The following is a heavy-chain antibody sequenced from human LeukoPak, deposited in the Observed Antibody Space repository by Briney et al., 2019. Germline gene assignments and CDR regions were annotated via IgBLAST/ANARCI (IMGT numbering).Heavy chain of an antibody. Sequence: GASVTVSCTASGYTFTSYGISWVRQAPGQGLEWMGWISVYNGHTNYAQKFQGRVTMTTDTSTSIVYMELRSLRSDDTAVYYCAREREYYGSGSPGGIWGQGTMVTVSS. J-gene: IGHJ3*02. CDR2: ISVYNGHT. V-gene: IGHV1-18*01. CDR3: AREREYYGSGSPGGI. CDR1: GYTFTSYG. D-gene: IGHD3-10*01.